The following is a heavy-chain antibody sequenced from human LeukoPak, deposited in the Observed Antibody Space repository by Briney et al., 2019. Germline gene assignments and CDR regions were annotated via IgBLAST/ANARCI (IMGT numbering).Heavy chain of an antibody. CDR3: AGGKAAGDY. J-gene: IGHJ4*02. CDR2: ISTYNGDT. V-gene: IGHV1-18*01. CDR1: GYTFTTYG. D-gene: IGHD6-13*01. Sequence: ASVKVSCKASGYTFTTYGISWVRQAPGQGLEWMGWISTYNGDTNSAQKLQGRVTMTTDTSTSTAYMELRSLRSDDTAVYYCAGGKAAGDYWGQGTLVTVSS.